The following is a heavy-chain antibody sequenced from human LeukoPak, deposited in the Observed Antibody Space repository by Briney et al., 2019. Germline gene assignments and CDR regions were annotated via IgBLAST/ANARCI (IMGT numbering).Heavy chain of an antibody. V-gene: IGHV1-8*01. J-gene: IGHJ4*02. Sequence: ASVKVSCKASGYTFTSYGINWVLQATGQGLEWMGWMNPNSGNTGYAQKFQGRVTMTRNTSISTAYMELSSLRSEDTAVYYCARGTSYYDILTGYPPDYWGQGTLVTVSS. CDR3: ARGTSYYDILTGYPPDY. CDR2: MNPNSGNT. CDR1: GYTFTSYG. D-gene: IGHD3-9*01.